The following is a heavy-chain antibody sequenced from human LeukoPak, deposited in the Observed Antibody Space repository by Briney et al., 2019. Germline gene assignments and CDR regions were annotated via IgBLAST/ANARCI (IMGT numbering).Heavy chain of an antibody. Sequence: ASVKGSCKASGYTFTGYYMHGVRQAPGQGLEWMGWINPNSGGTNYAQKFQGRVTMTRDTSISTAYMELSRLRSDDTAVYYCARAQRGAGTFDYWGQGTLVTVSS. CDR1: GYTFTGYY. CDR3: ARAQRGAGTFDY. J-gene: IGHJ4*02. D-gene: IGHD6-19*01. V-gene: IGHV1-2*02. CDR2: INPNSGGT.